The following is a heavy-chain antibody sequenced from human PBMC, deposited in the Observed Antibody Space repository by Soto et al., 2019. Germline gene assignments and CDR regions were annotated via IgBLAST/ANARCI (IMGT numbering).Heavy chain of an antibody. J-gene: IGHJ6*02. Sequence: GGSLRLSCTASGFTFGDYAMSWFRQAPGKGLEWVGFIRSKAYGGTTEYAASVKGRFTISRDDSKSIAYLQMNSLKTEDTAVYYCTRDDDFWSGSYYYYGMDVWGQGTTVTVSS. CDR3: TRDDDFWSGSYYYYGMDV. V-gene: IGHV3-49*03. CDR2: IRSKAYGGTT. CDR1: GFTFGDYA. D-gene: IGHD3-3*01.